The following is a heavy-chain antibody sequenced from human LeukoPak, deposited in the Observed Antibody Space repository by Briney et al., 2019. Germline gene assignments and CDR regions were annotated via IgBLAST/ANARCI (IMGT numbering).Heavy chain of an antibody. CDR3: ARGMFAFDI. CDR2: MYYSGST. D-gene: IGHD3-10*02. Sequence: PSETLSLTCTVSGDSASLYYWSWIRQPPGKGLEWIGNMYYSGSTTYNPSLKSRITLSVDTSKNQFSLKLSSVTAADTAVYYCARGMFAFDIWGQGTMVTVSS. CDR1: GDSASLYY. J-gene: IGHJ3*02. V-gene: IGHV4-59*02.